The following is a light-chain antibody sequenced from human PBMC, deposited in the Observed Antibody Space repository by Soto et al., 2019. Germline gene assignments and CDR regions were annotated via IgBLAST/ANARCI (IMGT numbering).Light chain of an antibody. CDR1: HSVSSSY. Sequence: EIGLTLSPGTLSVSPGERATLSCRASHSVSSSYLAWYQQKPGQAPRLLIYGASSRATGIPDRLSGSGSGTDFTLTISRLEPEDFAVYYCQQYGSSPPWTFGQGTKVDI. V-gene: IGKV3-20*01. CDR3: QQYGSSPPWT. CDR2: GAS. J-gene: IGKJ1*01.